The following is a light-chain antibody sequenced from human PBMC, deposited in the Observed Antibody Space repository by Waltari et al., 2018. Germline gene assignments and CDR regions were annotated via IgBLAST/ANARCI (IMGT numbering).Light chain of an antibody. CDR3: QQYYSTPYT. J-gene: IGKJ2*01. V-gene: IGKV1-NL1*01. CDR1: QGITNS. CDR2: ATS. Sequence: DIQMTQSPISLSASVGDRVTITCRASQGITNSLAWYQKKPGQAPELLLYATSRLEGGVPARFCGSGAGTDYTLTISSLQPEGFATYYCQQYYSTPYTFGQGTRLEIK.